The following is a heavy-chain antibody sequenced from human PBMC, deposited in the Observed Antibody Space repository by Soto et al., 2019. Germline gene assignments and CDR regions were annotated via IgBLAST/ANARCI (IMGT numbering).Heavy chain of an antibody. CDR1: GFTFSSYG. D-gene: IGHD5-12*01. CDR2: ISYDGSNK. J-gene: IGHJ4*02. V-gene: IGHV3-30*18. Sequence: GGSLRLSCAASGFTFSSYGMHWVRQAPGKGLEWVAVISYDGSNKYYADSVKGRFTISRDNSKNTLYLQMNSLRAEDTAVYYCAKDALNGYNLNAQGYWGQGTLVTVSS. CDR3: AKDALNGYNLNAQGY.